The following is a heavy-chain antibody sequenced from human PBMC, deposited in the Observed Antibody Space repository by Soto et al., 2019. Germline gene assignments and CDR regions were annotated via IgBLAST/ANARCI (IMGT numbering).Heavy chain of an antibody. J-gene: IGHJ4*02. D-gene: IGHD3-3*01. V-gene: IGHV3-30-3*01. Sequence: GGSLRLSCAASGVTFSSYAMHWVRQAPGKGLEWVAVISYDGSNKYYADSVKGRFTISRDNSKNTLYLQMNSLRAEDTAVYYCARDTNDFWSGPLDYWGQGTLVTVSS. CDR1: GVTFSSYA. CDR2: ISYDGSNK. CDR3: ARDTNDFWSGPLDY.